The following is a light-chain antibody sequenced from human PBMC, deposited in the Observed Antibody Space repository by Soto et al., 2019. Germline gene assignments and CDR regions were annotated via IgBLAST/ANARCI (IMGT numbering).Light chain of an antibody. CDR2: WAS. Sequence: DIVMTQSPDSLAVSLGERATINCKSSRSILYSSNDRNYLAWYQQKPGQPPKLLIYWASIRESGVPDRFSGSGSGTDFTLFISSLQAEDVAVYYCQQFYGAPYTFGQGTKLELK. V-gene: IGKV4-1*01. J-gene: IGKJ2*01. CDR3: QQFYGAPYT. CDR1: RSILYSSNDRNY.